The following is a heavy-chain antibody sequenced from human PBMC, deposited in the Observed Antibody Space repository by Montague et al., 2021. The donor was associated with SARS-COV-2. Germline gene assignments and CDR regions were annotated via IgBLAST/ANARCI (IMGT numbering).Heavy chain of an antibody. Sequence: SQSLSLTCTVSGGSMNTYSYYWCWIRQPPGRGPEWIATIYYSGTIYYNPSRQSRATISADMSTNQFYLKLTSVTAADTAVYYCARAGYSTGFGWFDPWGQGTLVTVSS. CDR2: IYYSGTI. J-gene: IGHJ5*02. CDR1: GGSMNTYSYY. V-gene: IGHV4-39*01. CDR3: ARAGYSTGFGWFDP. D-gene: IGHD6-19*01.